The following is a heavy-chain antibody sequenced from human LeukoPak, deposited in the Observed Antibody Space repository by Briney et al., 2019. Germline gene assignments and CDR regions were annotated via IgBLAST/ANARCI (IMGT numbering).Heavy chain of an antibody. CDR2: ISSSSSYI. CDR3: ARDKERVPAAIYVDDAFDI. J-gene: IGHJ3*02. CDR1: GFTFSSYS. D-gene: IGHD2-2*01. V-gene: IGHV3-21*01. Sequence: GGSLRLSCAASGFTFSSYSMNWVRQAPGKGLEWVSSISSSSSYIYYADSVKGRFTISRDNAKNSLYLQMNSLRAEDTAVYYCARDKERVPAAIYVDDAFDIWGQGTMVTVSS.